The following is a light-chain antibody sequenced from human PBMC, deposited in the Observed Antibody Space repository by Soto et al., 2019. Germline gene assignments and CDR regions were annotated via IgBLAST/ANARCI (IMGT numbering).Light chain of an antibody. CDR1: SGSIASNY. J-gene: IGLJ2*01. CDR3: QSYDSSNQRV. Sequence: NFMLTQPHSVSESPGKTVTISCTRSSGSIASNYVQWYQQRPGSAPPTVIYEDNQRPSGVPDRFSGSIDSSSNSASLTISGLKNEDEADYYCQSYDSSNQRVFGGGTKLTVL. CDR2: EDN. V-gene: IGLV6-57*04.